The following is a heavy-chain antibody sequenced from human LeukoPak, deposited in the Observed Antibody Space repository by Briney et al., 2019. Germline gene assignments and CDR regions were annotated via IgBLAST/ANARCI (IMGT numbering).Heavy chain of an antibody. J-gene: IGHJ4*02. D-gene: IGHD3-22*01. V-gene: IGHV3-21*01. CDR3: ARGLRGYYDSSGYYDY. CDR2: ISSSSSYI. CDR1: GGSISSGAYY. Sequence: PSETLSLTCTVSGGSISSGAYYWNWVRQAPGKGLEWVSSISSSSSYIYYADSVKGRFTISRDNAKNSLYLQMNSLRAEDTAVYYCARGLRGYYDSSGYYDYWGQGTLVTVSS.